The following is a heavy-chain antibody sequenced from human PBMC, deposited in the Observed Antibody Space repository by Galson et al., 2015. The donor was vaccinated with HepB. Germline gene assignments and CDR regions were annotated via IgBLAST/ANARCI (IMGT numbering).Heavy chain of an antibody. CDR2: VRNNASSHTT. J-gene: IGHJ6*04. Sequence: SLRLSCAASGFIFSNHYMDCVRQAPGNRLEWVARVRNNASSHTTEYAASVRGRFTISRDDLKNSVYLQMNSLKTADTALYYCARGGVWGKGTTVTVPS. CDR3: ARGGV. V-gene: IGHV3-72*01. D-gene: IGHD1-26*01. CDR1: GFIFSNHY.